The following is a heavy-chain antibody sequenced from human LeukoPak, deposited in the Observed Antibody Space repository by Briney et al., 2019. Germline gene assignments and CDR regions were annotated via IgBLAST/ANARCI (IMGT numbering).Heavy chain of an antibody. CDR2: IYDIGST. D-gene: IGHD3-3*01. V-gene: IGHV4-59*01. Sequence: SETLSLTCTVSGGSISSYYWSWIRQAPGKGLEWIGNIYDIGSTNYNPSLKSRVTISVDTSKSQFSLRLSSVTAADTAVYYCARLGAGPTYYDFWSGYSSFYFDYWGQGTLVTVSS. J-gene: IGHJ4*02. CDR1: GGSISSYY. CDR3: ARLGAGPTYYDFWSGYSSFYFDY.